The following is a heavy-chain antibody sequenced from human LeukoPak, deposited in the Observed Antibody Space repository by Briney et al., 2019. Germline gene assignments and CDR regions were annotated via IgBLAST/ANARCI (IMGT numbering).Heavy chain of an antibody. CDR2: ISGDGGST. J-gene: IGHJ4*02. Sequence: PGGSLRLSCAASGFTFDDYAMHWVRQAPGKGLEWVSLISGDGGSTYYADSVKGRFTISRDNSKNSLYLQMNSLRTEDTALYYCAKDHSVLQWLGDFDCWGQGTLVTVSS. CDR3: AKDHSVLQWLGDFDC. D-gene: IGHD6-19*01. CDR1: GFTFDDYA. V-gene: IGHV3-43*02.